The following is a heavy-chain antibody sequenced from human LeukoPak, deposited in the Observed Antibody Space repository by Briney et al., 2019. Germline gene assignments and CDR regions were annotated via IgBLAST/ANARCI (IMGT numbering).Heavy chain of an antibody. CDR1: GFTFSSVW. D-gene: IGHD6-13*01. V-gene: IGHV3-7*01. CDR2: IKQVGGEK. Sequence: GGSLRVSCAASGFTFSSVWMRWVCEGPGKGVEWGANIKQVGGEKYYVYSVKGRFTISRDNAKNSLYLQMNSLRAEDTAVYYCARVLDRPYSSSWYGDYYYGMDVWGQGTTVTVSS. CDR3: ARVLDRPYSSSWYGDYYYGMDV. J-gene: IGHJ6*02.